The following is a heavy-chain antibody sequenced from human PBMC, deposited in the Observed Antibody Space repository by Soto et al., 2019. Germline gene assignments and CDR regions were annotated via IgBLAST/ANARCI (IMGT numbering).Heavy chain of an antibody. J-gene: IGHJ5*02. CDR2: IKSKTDGGTT. CDR1: GFTFSNAW. CDR3: TTGNPRRWFTAAGNNWFDP. Sequence: GGSLRLSCAASGFTFSNAWMNWVRQAPGKGLEWVGRIKSKTDGGTTDYAATGKARFTISRDDSKNTLYLQMNSLKTEDTAVYYCTTGNPRRWFTAAGNNWFDPWGQGTLVTVSS. V-gene: IGHV3-15*07. D-gene: IGHD6-13*01.